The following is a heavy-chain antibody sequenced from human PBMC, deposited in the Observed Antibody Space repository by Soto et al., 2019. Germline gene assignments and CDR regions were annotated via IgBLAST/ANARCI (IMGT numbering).Heavy chain of an antibody. V-gene: IGHV1-69*08. CDR2: IIPILGIA. D-gene: IGHD4-17*01. CDR3: AREGNDYGDSGNEGYCDY. Sequence: QVQLVQSGAEVKKPGSSVKVSCKASGGTFSSYTISWVRQAPGQGLEWMGRIIPILGIANYAQKFQGRVTITADKSTSTAYMELSSLRSEDTAVYYCAREGNDYGDSGNEGYCDYWGQGTLVTVSS. J-gene: IGHJ4*02. CDR1: GGTFSSYT.